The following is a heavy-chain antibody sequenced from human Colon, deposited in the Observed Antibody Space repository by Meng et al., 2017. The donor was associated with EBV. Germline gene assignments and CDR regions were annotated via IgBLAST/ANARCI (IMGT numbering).Heavy chain of an antibody. CDR2: IYYSGST. J-gene: IGHJ4*02. CDR1: VGAVSSGGYS. CDR3: ARVSSGWDYFDY. Sequence: GQREGSGHGRWKPSTALHLTCTVSVGAVSSGGYSWTWIRQHPGKGLEWFGHIYYSGSTFYNPSLKRRVIISIDTSKNQFSLNLRSVTAADTAVYYCARVSSGWDYFDYWGQGTLVTVSS. V-gene: IGHV4-31*03. D-gene: IGHD6-19*01.